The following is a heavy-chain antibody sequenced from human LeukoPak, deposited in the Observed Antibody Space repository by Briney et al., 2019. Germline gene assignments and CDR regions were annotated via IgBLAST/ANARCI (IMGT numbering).Heavy chain of an antibody. J-gene: IGHJ4*02. CDR2: IYYSGST. D-gene: IGHD3-22*01. CDR3: ARHHNYYDSSGYYPSGLDY. CDR1: GGSISSSSYY. V-gene: IGHV4-39*01. Sequence: PSETLSLTCTVSGGSISSSSYYWGWIRQPPGKGLEWIGSIYYSGSTYYNPSLKSRVTISVDTSKNQFSLKLSSVTAADTAVYYCARHHNYYDSSGYYPSGLDYWGQGTLVTVSS.